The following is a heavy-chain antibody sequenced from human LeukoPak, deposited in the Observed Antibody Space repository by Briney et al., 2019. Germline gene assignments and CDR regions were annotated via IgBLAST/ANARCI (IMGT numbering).Heavy chain of an antibody. CDR3: VPLLGY. CDR1: GITLSNYG. V-gene: IGHV3-23*01. D-gene: IGHD3-10*01. Sequence: GGSLRLSCAVSGITLSNYGMSWVRQAPGKGLEWVAGISDSGGSTKYADSVKGRFTISRDNSKNTLYLQMNSLRAEDTAVYYCVPLLGYWGQGTLVTVSS. J-gene: IGHJ4*02. CDR2: ISDSGGST.